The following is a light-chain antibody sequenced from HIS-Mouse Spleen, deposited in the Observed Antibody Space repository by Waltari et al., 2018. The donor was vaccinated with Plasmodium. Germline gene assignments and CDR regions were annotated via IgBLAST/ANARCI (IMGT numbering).Light chain of an antibody. CDR1: QSVSSSY. V-gene: IGKV3-20*01. CDR2: GAS. Sequence: EIVLTQSPGTLSLSPGERATLSSRASQSVSSSYLACYQQKPGQAPRLRILGASSRATGIPDRSSGSGAGTDFTLTISRLEPEDFAVYYCQKYGSAPITFGQGTRLEIK. J-gene: IGKJ5*01. CDR3: QKYGSAPIT.